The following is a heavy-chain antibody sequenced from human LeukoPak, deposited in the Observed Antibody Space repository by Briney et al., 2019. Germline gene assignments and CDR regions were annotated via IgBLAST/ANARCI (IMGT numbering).Heavy chain of an antibody. CDR2: IYYSGST. CDR1: GGSISRYY. CDR3: ARDLAKMVRGVIAKGGWFDS. Sequence: PSETLSLTCTVSGGSISRYYWSCIRQPPGKGLEWIGYIYYSGSTNYNPSLKSRVTISVDTSKNQFSLKLSSVPGADTAVYYCARDLAKMVRGVIAKGGWFDSWGQGKVVIVTS. D-gene: IGHD3-10*01. V-gene: IGHV4-59*01. J-gene: IGHJ5*01.